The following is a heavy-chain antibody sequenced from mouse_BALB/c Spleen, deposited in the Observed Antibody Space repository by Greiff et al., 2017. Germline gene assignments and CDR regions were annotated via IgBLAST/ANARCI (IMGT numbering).Heavy chain of an antibody. J-gene: IGHJ4*01. CDR1: GYAFTNYL. Sequence: VQLVESGAELVRPGTSVKVSCKASGYAFTNYLIEWVKQRPGQGLEWIGVINPGSGGTNYNEKFKGKATLTADKSSSTAYMQLSSLTSDDSAVYFCARSTTVASMDYWGQGTSVTVSS. D-gene: IGHD1-1*01. CDR3: ARSTTVASMDY. V-gene: IGHV1-54*01. CDR2: INPGSGGT.